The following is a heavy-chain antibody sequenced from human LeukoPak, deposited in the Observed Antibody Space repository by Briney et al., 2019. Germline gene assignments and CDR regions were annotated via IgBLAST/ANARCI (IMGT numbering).Heavy chain of an antibody. CDR1: GGSFSGYY. D-gene: IGHD6-13*01. Sequence: PSETLSLTCAVYGGSFSGYYWSWIRQPPGKGLEWIGEINHSGSTNYNPSLKSRVTISVDTSKNQFSLKLSSVTAADTAVYYCAREGEGSSWYPNWFDPWGQGTLVTVSS. CDR3: AREGEGSSWYPNWFDP. J-gene: IGHJ5*02. CDR2: INHSGST. V-gene: IGHV4-34*09.